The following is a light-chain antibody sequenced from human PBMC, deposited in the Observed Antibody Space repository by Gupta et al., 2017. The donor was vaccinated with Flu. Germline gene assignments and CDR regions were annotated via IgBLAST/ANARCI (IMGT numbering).Light chain of an antibody. V-gene: IGKV3-20*01. CDR2: APS. Sequence: EIVLTQSPGTLYLSPGERATLSCRASQTVNNDYLAWYQQKSGQAPRLLIFAPSRRATGIPDRFGGSGSGTDFTLTISRLDPEDFAVYYCQQYGSFPYTFGQGTKLEIK. CDR1: QTVNNDY. CDR3: QQYGSFPYT. J-gene: IGKJ2*01.